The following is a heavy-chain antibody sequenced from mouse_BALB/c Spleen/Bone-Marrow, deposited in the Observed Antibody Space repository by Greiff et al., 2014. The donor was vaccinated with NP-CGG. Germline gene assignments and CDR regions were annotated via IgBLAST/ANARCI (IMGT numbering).Heavy chain of an antibody. CDR3: ARGNWDFAY. J-gene: IGHJ3*01. V-gene: IGHV1S29*02. CDR1: GYTFTDYN. CDR2: IYPYSGGT. Sequence: EVQLQQSGPELVRPGASVKISCKASGYTFTDYNIYWVKQSHGKSLEWIGYIYPYSGGTGYNQKFKSKATLTVDNSSTTAYMELRSQTSEDSAVYYCARGNWDFAYWGQGTLVTVST. D-gene: IGHD4-1*01.